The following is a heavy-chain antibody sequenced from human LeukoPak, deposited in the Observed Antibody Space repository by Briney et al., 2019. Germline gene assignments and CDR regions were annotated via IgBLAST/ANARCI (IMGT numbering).Heavy chain of an antibody. CDR3: AKEGYFDWPDAFDI. D-gene: IGHD3-9*01. CDR2: IPYDGSDK. J-gene: IGHJ3*02. Sequence: GGTLRLSCAASGFTFSKYAIHWVRQAPGKGLEWVAFIPYDGSDKFYADSVKGRFNISRDNSKNTLYLQMNSLRAEDTAVYYCAKEGYFDWPDAFDIWGQGTMVTVSS. CDR1: GFTFSKYA. V-gene: IGHV3-30*02.